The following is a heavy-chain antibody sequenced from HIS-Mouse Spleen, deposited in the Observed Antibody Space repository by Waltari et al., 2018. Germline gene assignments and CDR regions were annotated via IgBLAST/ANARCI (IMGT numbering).Heavy chain of an antibody. CDR2: IKQDESEK. Sequence: EVQLVESGGGLVQPGGSLRLSCAASGFTFSSYWMSWVRQAPGKGMERVANIKQDESEKYYVDSVKGRFTISRDNAKNSLYLQMNSLRAEDTAVYYCARDSYYYDSSGYIDYWGQGTLVTVSS. CDR1: GFTFSSYW. CDR3: ARDSYYYDSSGYIDY. J-gene: IGHJ4*02. V-gene: IGHV3-7*01. D-gene: IGHD3-22*01.